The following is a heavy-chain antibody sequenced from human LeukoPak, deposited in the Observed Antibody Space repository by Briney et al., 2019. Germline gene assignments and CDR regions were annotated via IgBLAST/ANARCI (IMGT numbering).Heavy chain of an antibody. CDR2: IYYSGST. J-gene: IGHJ6*03. V-gene: IGHV4-39*07. CDR1: GGSISSSSYY. CDR3: ARVPLRWSRKYYYYYYMDV. D-gene: IGHD4-23*01. Sequence: PSETLSLTCTVSGGSISSSSYYWGWIRQPPGKGLEWIGSIYYSGSTYYNPSLKSRVTISVDTSKNQFSLKLSSVTAADTAVYYCARVPLRWSRKYYYYYYMDVWSKGTTVTVSS.